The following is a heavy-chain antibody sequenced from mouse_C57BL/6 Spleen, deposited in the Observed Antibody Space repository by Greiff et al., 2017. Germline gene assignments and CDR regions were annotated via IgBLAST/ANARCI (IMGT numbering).Heavy chain of an antibody. D-gene: IGHD1-1*01. CDR2: INPSSGYT. J-gene: IGHJ2*01. V-gene: IGHV1-4*01. CDR3: ARSPFYYYGSSLDY. Sequence: QVQLKESGAELARPGASVKMSCKASGYTFTSYTMHWVKQRPGQGLEWIGYINPSSGYTKYNQTFKDKATLTADKSSSTAYMQLSSLTSEDSAVYYCARSPFYYYGSSLDYWGQGTTLTVSS. CDR1: GYTFTSYT.